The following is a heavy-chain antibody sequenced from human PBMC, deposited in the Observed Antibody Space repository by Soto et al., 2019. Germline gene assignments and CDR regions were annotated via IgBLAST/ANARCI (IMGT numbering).Heavy chain of an antibody. Sequence: PSETLSLTCAVYGGSFSGYYWSWIRQPPGKGLEWIGEINHSGSTNYNPSLKSRVTISVDTSKNQFSLKLSSVTAADTAVYYCATRYYDFWSGPYYFDYWGQGTLVTVSS. V-gene: IGHV4-34*01. CDR3: ATRYYDFWSGPYYFDY. CDR2: INHSGST. D-gene: IGHD3-3*01. J-gene: IGHJ4*02. CDR1: GGSFSGYY.